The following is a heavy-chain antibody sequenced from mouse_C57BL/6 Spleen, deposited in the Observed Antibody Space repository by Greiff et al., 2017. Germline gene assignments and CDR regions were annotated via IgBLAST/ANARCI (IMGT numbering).Heavy chain of an antibody. V-gene: IGHV5-6*01. D-gene: IGHD2-4*01. CDR1: GFTFSSYG. J-gene: IGHJ3*01. CDR2: ISSGGSYT. CDR3: ARHGDINDSFAY. Sequence: EVKLVESGGDLVKPGGSLKLSCAASGFTFSSYGMSWVRQTPDKRLEWVATISSGGSYTYYPDSVKGRFTISRDNAKNTLYLQMSSLKSEDTAMYYCARHGDINDSFAYWGQGTLVTVSA.